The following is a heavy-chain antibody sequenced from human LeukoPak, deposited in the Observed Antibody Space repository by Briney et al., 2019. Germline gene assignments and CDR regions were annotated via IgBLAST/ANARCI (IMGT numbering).Heavy chain of an antibody. Sequence: GASVKVSCKASGYTFTSYDINWVRQATGQGLEWMGWMNPNSGNTGYVQKFQGRVTITRNTSISTAYMELSSLRSEDTAVYYCARARRAGYNLFGYWGQGTLVTASS. V-gene: IGHV1-8*03. CDR2: MNPNSGNT. CDR3: ARARRAGYNLFGY. D-gene: IGHD5-24*01. CDR1: GYTFTSYD. J-gene: IGHJ4*02.